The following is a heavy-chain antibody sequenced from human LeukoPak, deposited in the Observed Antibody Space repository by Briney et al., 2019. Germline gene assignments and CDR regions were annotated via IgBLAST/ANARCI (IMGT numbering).Heavy chain of an antibody. Sequence: ASVKVSCKASGYAFTSSGISWVRQAPGQGLEWMGWISAYNGNTNYAQKLQGRVTMTTDTSTSTAYMELRSLRSDDTAVYYCARDSSGYYRNRAEYIQHWGQGTLVTVSS. CDR3: ARDSSGYYRNRAEYIQH. J-gene: IGHJ1*01. V-gene: IGHV1-18*01. D-gene: IGHD3-22*01. CDR1: GYAFTSSG. CDR2: ISAYNGNT.